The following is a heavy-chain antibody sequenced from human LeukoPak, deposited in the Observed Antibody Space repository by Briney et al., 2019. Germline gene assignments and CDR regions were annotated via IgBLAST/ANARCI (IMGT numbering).Heavy chain of an antibody. V-gene: IGHV3-33*01. CDR3: ASHESAGTFDY. D-gene: IGHD6-13*01. CDR1: GSTFSSYG. CDR2: IWYDGSNK. J-gene: IGHJ4*02. Sequence: PGGSLRLSCAASGSTFSSYGMHWVRQAPGKGLEWVAVIWYDGSNKYYADSVKGRFTISRDNSKNTLYLQMNSLRAEDTAVYYCASHESAGTFDYWGQGTLATVSS.